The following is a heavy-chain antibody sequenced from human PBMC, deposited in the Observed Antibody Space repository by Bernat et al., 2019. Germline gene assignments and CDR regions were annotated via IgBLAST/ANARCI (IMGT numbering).Heavy chain of an antibody. D-gene: IGHD1-14*01. V-gene: IGHV3-23*01. CDR1: GFTFNKCA. J-gene: IGHJ4*02. CDR3: AQSRTYYFDY. Sequence: VQLLESGGGLVQPGGSLRLSCATSGFTFNKCAMSWVRQAPGRGLEWVSGISNSGDTTYYADSVKGRFTISRDYSKSSLYLQMNSLRAEDTAVYYCAQSRTYYFDYWGQGTLVTVSS. CDR2: ISNSGDTT.